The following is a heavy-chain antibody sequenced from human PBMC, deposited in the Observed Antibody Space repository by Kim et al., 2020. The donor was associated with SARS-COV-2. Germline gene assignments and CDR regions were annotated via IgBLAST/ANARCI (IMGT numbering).Heavy chain of an antibody. J-gene: IGHJ4*02. D-gene: IGHD1-26*01. Sequence: ASVKVSCKVSGYTLTELSMHWVRQAPGKGLEWMGGFDPEDGETIYAQKFQGRVTMTEDTSTDTAYMELSSLRSEDTAVYYCATDPKYSGSYYGPFDYWGQGTLVTVSS. V-gene: IGHV1-24*01. CDR3: ATDPKYSGSYYGPFDY. CDR1: GYTLTELS. CDR2: FDPEDGET.